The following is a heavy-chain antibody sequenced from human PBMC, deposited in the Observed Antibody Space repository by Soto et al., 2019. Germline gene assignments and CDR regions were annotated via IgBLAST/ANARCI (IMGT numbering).Heavy chain of an antibody. CDR3: AKGAAPYQLLFYFGD. V-gene: IGHV3-23*01. CDR1: GFTFSSYV. CDR2: ISGSGGST. Sequence: SGGSLRLSCAASGFTFSSYVMNWVRQAPGKGLEWVSAISGSGGSTYYADSMKGRFIISRDNSKNTLYLHMNTLRAEDSAVYYCAKGAAPYQLLFYFGDWGQGTLVTVSS. J-gene: IGHJ4*02. D-gene: IGHD2-2*01.